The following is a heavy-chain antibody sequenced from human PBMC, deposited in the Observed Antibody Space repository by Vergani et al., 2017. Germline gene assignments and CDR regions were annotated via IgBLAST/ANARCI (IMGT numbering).Heavy chain of an antibody. V-gene: IGHV3-23*01. CDR3: ARERRSGYYVGWFDP. CDR2: ISFSGDNT. Sequence: EVQLLESGGGLVQPGGSLRLSCAASGFTFSTYAMSWVRQAPGRGLEWVSGISFSGDNTYYADSVKGRFTISRDNSKNTLYLQMNSLRAEDTAVYYCARERRSGYYVGWFDPWGQGTLVTVSS. D-gene: IGHD3-3*01. J-gene: IGHJ5*02. CDR1: GFTFSTYA.